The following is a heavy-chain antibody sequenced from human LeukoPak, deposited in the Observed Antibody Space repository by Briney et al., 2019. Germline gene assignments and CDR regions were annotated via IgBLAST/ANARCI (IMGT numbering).Heavy chain of an antibody. Sequence: SETLSLTCTVSGGSISYYYWSWIRQPPGKGLEWVGYVYYSGSTSYNPSLKSRVTISLDTSKHQFSLKLNSVTAADTAVYYCARHAYCGGDCFGGAFEIWGQGTMVTVSS. V-gene: IGHV4-59*08. CDR2: VYYSGST. D-gene: IGHD2-21*02. J-gene: IGHJ3*02. CDR3: ARHAYCGGDCFGGAFEI. CDR1: GGSISYYY.